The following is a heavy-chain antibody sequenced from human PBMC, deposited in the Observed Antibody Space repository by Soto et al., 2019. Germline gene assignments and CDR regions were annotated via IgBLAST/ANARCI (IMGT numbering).Heavy chain of an antibody. CDR1: GSTFSSYS. V-gene: IGHV3-48*02. J-gene: IGHJ3*02. Sequence: PGGSLRLSCAASGSTFSSYSMNWGRQAPGKGLGWVSYISSSSSTIYYADSVKGRFTISRDNAKNSLYLKMNSLRDEDTAVYYCARVTPDGFDIWGQGTMVTVSS. CDR3: ARVTPDGFDI. CDR2: ISSSSSTI.